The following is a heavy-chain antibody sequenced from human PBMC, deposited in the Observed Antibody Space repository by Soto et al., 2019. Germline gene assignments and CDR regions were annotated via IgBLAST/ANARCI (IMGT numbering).Heavy chain of an antibody. CDR3: ARHSGVAEDGTD. CDR1: GYSFTTNW. V-gene: IGHV5-51*01. Sequence: GGSLKLSCKGSGYSFTTNWIGWVRQMPGKGLEWMGVIYPGDSDTRYSPSFQGQVAISADKSINTAYLQWSSLKASDTAKYYCARHSGVAEDGTDWGQGTLVTSPQ. J-gene: IGHJ1*01. D-gene: IGHD6-13*01. CDR2: IYPGDSDT.